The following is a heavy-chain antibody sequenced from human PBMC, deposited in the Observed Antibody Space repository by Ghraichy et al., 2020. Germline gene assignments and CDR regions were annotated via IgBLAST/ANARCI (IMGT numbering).Heavy chain of an antibody. CDR3: ARGAGYFDYSPLDY. Sequence: SETLSLTCTVSGGSISSYYWSWIRQPPGKGLEWNGFIYSSGNTNYNPSLKSRVTISLDTSKNKFSLKLNFVTAADTALYYCARGAGYFDYSPLDYWVQGTLVTVSS. CDR1: GGSISSYY. CDR2: IYSSGNT. J-gene: IGHJ4*02. D-gene: IGHD3-9*01. V-gene: IGHV4-59*01.